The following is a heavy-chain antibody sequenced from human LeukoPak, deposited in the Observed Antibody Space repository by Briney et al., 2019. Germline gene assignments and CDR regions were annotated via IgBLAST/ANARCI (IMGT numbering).Heavy chain of an antibody. J-gene: IGHJ5*02. D-gene: IGHD1-1*01. V-gene: IGHV4-59*01. Sequence: SETLSLTCTVSGGSINGYSWSWIRQPPGNGLEWIGNIYYSGSSKYNPSLRSRVTISVDTSKNQFSLKLNSVTAADTAVYYCGRAGGSTWKNWLTPWGQGTLATVSS. CDR2: IYYSGSS. CDR1: GGSINGYS. CDR3: GRAGGSTWKNWLTP.